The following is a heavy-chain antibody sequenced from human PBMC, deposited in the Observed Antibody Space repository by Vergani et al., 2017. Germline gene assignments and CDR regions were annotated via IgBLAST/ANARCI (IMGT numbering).Heavy chain of an antibody. J-gene: IGHJ4*02. CDR2: IRDDGSNK. Sequence: QVQLVESGGGVVQPGGSLRLSCAASGFTFSSYGMHWVRQAPGKGLEWVAFIRDDGSNKYYADSVKGRFTISRDNYKNTLYLHMNRLRAEDTAVYYCAKGPGYCSGGSCLEDYWGQGTLVTVSS. D-gene: IGHD2-15*01. CDR1: GFTFSSYG. CDR3: AKGPGYCSGGSCLEDY. V-gene: IGHV3-30*02.